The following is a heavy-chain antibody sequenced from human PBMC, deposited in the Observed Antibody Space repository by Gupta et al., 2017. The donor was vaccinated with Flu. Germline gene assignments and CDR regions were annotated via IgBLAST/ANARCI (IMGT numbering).Heavy chain of an antibody. Sequence: IRHPAGKGLEWIGRIYTSGSTNCNPSLKSRLTMSVDTSKNQFSLKLSSVTAADTAVYYCARENPQLERPFDYWGQGTLVTVSS. D-gene: IGHD1-1*01. CDR3: ARENPQLERPFDY. CDR2: IYTSGST. V-gene: IGHV4-4*07. J-gene: IGHJ4*02.